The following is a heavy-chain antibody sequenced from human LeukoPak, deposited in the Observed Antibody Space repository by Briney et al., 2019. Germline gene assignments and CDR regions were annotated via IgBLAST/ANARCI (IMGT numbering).Heavy chain of an antibody. Sequence: SETPSLTCTVSGGSISSITYYWGWIRQPPGKGLEWVGHMYYRGNTFYNPSLKSRVTISVDTSKNQFSLKLRSVTAADTAVYYCARLYGNYQNYFDYWGQGTLVTVSS. V-gene: IGHV4-39*07. CDR3: ARLYGNYQNYFDY. J-gene: IGHJ4*02. CDR2: MYYRGNT. CDR1: GGSISSITYY. D-gene: IGHD1-7*01.